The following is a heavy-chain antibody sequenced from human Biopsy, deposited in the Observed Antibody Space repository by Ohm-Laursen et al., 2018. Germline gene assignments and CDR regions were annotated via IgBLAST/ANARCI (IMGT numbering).Heavy chain of an antibody. V-gene: IGHV4-4*07. CDR2: IYSSGST. Sequence: SQTLSLTCTVSGGSLTGHYWTWIRQPAGKGLEWIGRIYSSGSTNYNPSPQSRVTISVDTSKNHFSLRLRSVTPADTAIYYCARDQGYYSDRTVPGYFDLWGRGTLVTVSS. CDR1: GGSLTGHY. CDR3: ARDQGYYSDRTVPGYFDL. D-gene: IGHD3-22*01. J-gene: IGHJ2*01.